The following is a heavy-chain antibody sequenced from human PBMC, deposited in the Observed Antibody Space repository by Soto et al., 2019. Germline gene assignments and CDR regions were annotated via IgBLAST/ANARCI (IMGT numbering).Heavy chain of an antibody. V-gene: IGHV1-69*13. J-gene: IGHJ5*02. D-gene: IGHD2-15*01. CDR1: GGTFSSYA. CDR3: ASDAVPHYTRGYCSGGSCYENWFDP. CDR2: IIPIFGTA. Sequence: SVKVSCKASGGTFSSYAISWVRQAPGQGLEWMGGIIPIFGTANYAQKFQGRVTITADESTSTAYMELSSLRSEDTAVYYCASDAVPHYTRGYCSGGSCYENWFDPWGQGTLVTVSS.